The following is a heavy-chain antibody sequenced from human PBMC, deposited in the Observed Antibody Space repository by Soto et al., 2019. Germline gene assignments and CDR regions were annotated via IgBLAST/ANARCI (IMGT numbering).Heavy chain of an antibody. J-gene: IGHJ6*02. CDR1: GYTFTSYY. V-gene: IGHV1-46*01. D-gene: IGHD6-13*01. Sequence: ASVKVSCKASGYTFTSYYMHWVRQAPGQGLEWMGIINPSGGSTSYAQKFQGRVTMTRDTSTSTVYMELSSLRSEDTAVYYCAGGNSSSYVGGKYYYGMDVWGQGTTVTVSS. CDR2: INPSGGST. CDR3: AGGNSSSYVGGKYYYGMDV.